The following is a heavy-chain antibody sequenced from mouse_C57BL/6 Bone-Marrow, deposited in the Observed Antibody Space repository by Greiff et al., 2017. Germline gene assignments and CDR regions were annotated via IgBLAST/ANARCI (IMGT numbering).Heavy chain of an antibody. CDR1: GYSITSGYY. Sequence: EVKLQESGPGLVKPSQSLSLTCSVTGYSITSGYYWNWIRQFPGNKLEWMGYISYDGSHNYNPSLKNRISITRDTSKNQFFLKLNSVTTEDTATYYCAMYYYGSRTGDYWGQGTTRTVSS. D-gene: IGHD1-1*01. V-gene: IGHV3-6*01. CDR2: ISYDGSH. J-gene: IGHJ2*01. CDR3: AMYYYGSRTGDY.